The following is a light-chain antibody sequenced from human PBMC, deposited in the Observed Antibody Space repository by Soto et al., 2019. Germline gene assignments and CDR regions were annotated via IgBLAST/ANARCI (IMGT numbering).Light chain of an antibody. Sequence: QSALTQPASVSGSPGQSITISCTGTNSDVGGYNSVSWYQQHPGKAPKLMIYDVSNRPSGVSNRFSGSKSGNTASLTISGLQAEDEADYYCSADTGNSTLVVFCGVTKLTVL. V-gene: IGLV2-14*01. CDR2: DVS. CDR1: NSDVGGYNS. J-gene: IGLJ2*01. CDR3: SADTGNSTLVV.